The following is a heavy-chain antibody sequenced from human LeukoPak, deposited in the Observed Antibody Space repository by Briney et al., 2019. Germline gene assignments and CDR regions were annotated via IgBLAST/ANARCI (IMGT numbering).Heavy chain of an antibody. CDR1: GYNFTTYW. V-gene: IGHV5-51*01. D-gene: IGHD1-26*01. Sequence: GGSLRLSCKGSGYNFTTYWIGWVRQMPGKGLEWMGIIYPGDSATRYSPSFQGQVTISADKSIGTAYLQWSSLKASDTAMYYCARRRDSGSYIDFWGQGTLVTVSS. CDR3: ARRRDSGSYIDF. CDR2: IYPGDSAT. J-gene: IGHJ4*02.